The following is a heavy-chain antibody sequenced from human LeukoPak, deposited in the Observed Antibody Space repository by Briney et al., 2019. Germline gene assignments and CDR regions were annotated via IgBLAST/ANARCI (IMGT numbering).Heavy chain of an antibody. CDR2: ISYDGSNK. Sequence: GGSLRLSCAASGFTFSTYAMHWVRQAPGKGLEWVAVISYDGSNKYYADSVKGRFTISRDNSKNTLYLQMNSLRVDDTAVYYCAKGGLSDETWPDPLRKVLRYFDWLFLDYWGQGTLVTVSS. V-gene: IGHV3-30-3*01. CDR1: GFTFSTYA. CDR3: AKGGLSDETWPDPLRKVLRYFDWLFLDY. D-gene: IGHD3-9*01. J-gene: IGHJ4*02.